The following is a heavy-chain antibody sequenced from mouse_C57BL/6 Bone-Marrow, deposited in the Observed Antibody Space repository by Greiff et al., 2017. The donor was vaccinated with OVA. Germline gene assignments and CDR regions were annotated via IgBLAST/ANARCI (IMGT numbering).Heavy chain of an antibody. Sequence: QVQLQQPGAELVRPGSSVKLSCKASGYTFTSYWMHWVKQRPIQGLEWIGNIDPSDSETHYNQKFKDKATLTVDKSSSTAYMQLSSLTSEDSAVYYCARLAFVTTVRYFDVWGTGTTVTVSS. CDR1: GYTFTSYW. J-gene: IGHJ1*03. CDR2: IDPSDSET. V-gene: IGHV1-52*01. CDR3: ARLAFVTTVRYFDV. D-gene: IGHD1-1*01.